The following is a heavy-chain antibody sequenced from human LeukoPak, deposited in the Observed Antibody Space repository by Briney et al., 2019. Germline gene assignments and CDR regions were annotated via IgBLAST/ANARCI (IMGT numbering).Heavy chain of an antibody. D-gene: IGHD3-16*01. V-gene: IGHV4-61*02. J-gene: IGHJ3*02. CDR3: ARHYGLEAFDI. CDR1: GGSISSGSYY. Sequence: SETLSLTCTVSGGSISSGSYYWSWIRQPAGKGLEWIGRIYTSGSTNYNPSLKSRVTISVDTSKNQFSLKLSSVTAADTAVYYCARHYGLEAFDIWGQGTMVTVSS. CDR2: IYTSGST.